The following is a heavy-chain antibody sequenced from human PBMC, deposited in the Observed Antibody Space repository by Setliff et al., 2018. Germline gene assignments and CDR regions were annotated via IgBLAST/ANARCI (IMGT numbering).Heavy chain of an antibody. Sequence: GGSLRLSCAASGFTFSDYYMSWIRQAPGKGLEWVSYISSSGSTIYYADSVKGRFTISRDNVKNSLFLQMNSLRAEDTAVYYCVRDLHWGFDYWGLGTLVTVSS. V-gene: IGHV3-11*04. D-gene: IGHD7-27*01. CDR3: VRDLHWGFDY. CDR2: ISSSGSTI. J-gene: IGHJ4*02. CDR1: GFTFSDYY.